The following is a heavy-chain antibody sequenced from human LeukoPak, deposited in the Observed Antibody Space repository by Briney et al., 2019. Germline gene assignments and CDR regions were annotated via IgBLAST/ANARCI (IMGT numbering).Heavy chain of an antibody. V-gene: IGHV7-4-1*02. Sequence: APVKVSCKASGYTFTSYAMNWVRQAPGQGLEWMGWINTNTGNPTYAQGFTGRFVFSLDTSVSTAYLQISSLKAEDTAVYYRARRYCSGGSCYADYWGQGTLVTVSS. J-gene: IGHJ4*02. CDR2: INTNTGNP. D-gene: IGHD2-15*01. CDR3: ARRYCSGGSCYADY. CDR1: GYTFTSYA.